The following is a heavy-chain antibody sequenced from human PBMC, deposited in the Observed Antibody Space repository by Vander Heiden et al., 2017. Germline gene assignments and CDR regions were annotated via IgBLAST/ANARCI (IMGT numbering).Heavy chain of an antibody. V-gene: IGHV3-9*01. CDR1: GLKFDASA. J-gene: IGHJ4*02. D-gene: IGHD6-19*01. Sequence: EVHLVESGGGLVRPGRSLRLSCAASGLKFDASALYWVRQVPGKGLEWVSGITWNSGSIGYADSVKGRFTMSRDNAKNSLYLQMNSLRPEDTALYYCAGRFSSGWYAFDYWGQGTLVTVSS. CDR3: AGRFSSGWYAFDY. CDR2: ITWNSGSI.